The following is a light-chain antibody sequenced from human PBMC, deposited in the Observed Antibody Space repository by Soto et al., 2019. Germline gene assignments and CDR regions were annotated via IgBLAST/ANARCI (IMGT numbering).Light chain of an antibody. Sequence: EIVFTQSPGTLSLSPGERSSLSCRASQSVSSYLDWYQQKPGQAPRLLIYDASNRATGIPARFSGSGSGTDFTLTISSLEPEDFAVYYCQQYNNWPSFGQGTKVDNK. CDR3: QQYNNWPS. CDR2: DAS. J-gene: IGKJ1*01. V-gene: IGKV3-11*01. CDR1: QSVSSY.